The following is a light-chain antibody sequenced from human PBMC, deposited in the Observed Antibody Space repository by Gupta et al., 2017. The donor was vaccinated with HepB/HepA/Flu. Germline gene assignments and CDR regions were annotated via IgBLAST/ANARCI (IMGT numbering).Light chain of an antibody. CDR2: DDS. Sequence: QPALTQPASVSGSPGQSITISCPGTNSDIGGYNCVSWYQQYPGKTPKLLICDDSNRPSGISNRFSGSKSGNTACLTIAGLQAEDEADYYCASCSTSGTLVLFGGGTKLTVL. J-gene: IGLJ2*01. CDR1: NSDIGGYNC. V-gene: IGLV2-14*03. CDR3: ASCSTSGTLVL.